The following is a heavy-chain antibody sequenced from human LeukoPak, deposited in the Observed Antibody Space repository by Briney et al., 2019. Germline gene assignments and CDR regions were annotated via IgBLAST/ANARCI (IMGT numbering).Heavy chain of an antibody. J-gene: IGHJ4*02. CDR3: AKDHGFLEWLYCFDY. Sequence: GGSLRLSCAASGFTFDDYAMHWVRQAPGKGLEWVSGISWNSCSIGYADSVKGRFTISRDNAKNSLYLQMNSLRAEDTALYYCAKDHGFLEWLYCFDYWGQGTLVTVSS. CDR2: ISWNSCSI. D-gene: IGHD3-3*01. CDR1: GFTFDDYA. V-gene: IGHV3-9*01.